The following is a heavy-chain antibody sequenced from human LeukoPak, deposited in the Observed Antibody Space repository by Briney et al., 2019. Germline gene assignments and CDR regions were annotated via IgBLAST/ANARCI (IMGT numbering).Heavy chain of an antibody. CDR1: GFTFSNSW. CDR2: INQDGSAK. J-gene: IGHJ4*02. CDR3: ARDSGYNAFDY. D-gene: IGHD5-12*01. Sequence: GGSLRLSCAHSGFTFSNSWMAWVRQAPGRGLEWVANINQDGSAKTCVDSVKGRFTISRDNAKNSLYLQMNSLRAEDTAVYYCARDSGYNAFDYWGQGTLVTVSS. V-gene: IGHV3-7*05.